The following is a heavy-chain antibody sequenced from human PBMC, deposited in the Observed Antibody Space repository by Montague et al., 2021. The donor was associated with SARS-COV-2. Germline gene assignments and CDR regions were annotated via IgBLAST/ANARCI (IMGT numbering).Heavy chain of an antibody. CDR3: ARREYSYGWGD. CDR2: VDYSGNT. CDR1: GGPISGSSDY. J-gene: IGHJ4*02. Sequence: SETLSLTCTVTGGPISGSSDYWGWIRQSPGKGLEWIAGVDYSGNTYYXPSLKSRLTISVGTSKNQFSLKLNSVTAADTALYYCARREYSYGWGDWGQGTLVTVSS. V-gene: IGHV4-39*01. D-gene: IGHD5-18*01.